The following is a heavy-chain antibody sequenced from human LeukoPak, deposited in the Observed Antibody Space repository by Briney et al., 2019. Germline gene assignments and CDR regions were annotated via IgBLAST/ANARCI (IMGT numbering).Heavy chain of an antibody. Sequence: GGSLRLSCAGSGFTFSRFSMIWVRQAPGKGLEWVASISSGSHHKHRADSVKGRFTVSRDNDKNSLFLQMNSLRAEDTALYYCATRLTADSYEASDIWGQGTMVTVSS. D-gene: IGHD6-13*01. J-gene: IGHJ3*02. CDR1: GFTFSRFS. CDR2: ISSGSHHK. V-gene: IGHV3-21*06. CDR3: ATRLTADSYEASDI.